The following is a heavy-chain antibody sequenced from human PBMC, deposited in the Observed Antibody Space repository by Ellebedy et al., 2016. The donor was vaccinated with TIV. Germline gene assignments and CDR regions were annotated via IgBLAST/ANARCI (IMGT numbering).Heavy chain of an antibody. CDR2: IYYSGST. V-gene: IGHV4-59*01. J-gene: IGHJ4*02. Sequence: SETLSLTXTVSGGSISSYYWSWIRQPPGKGLEWIGYIYYSGSTNFNPSLKSRVTISVDTSKNQFSLKLSSVTAADTAVYYCARSDSSGYVSDYWGQGTLVTVSS. CDR3: ARSDSSGYVSDY. CDR1: GGSISSYY. D-gene: IGHD3-22*01.